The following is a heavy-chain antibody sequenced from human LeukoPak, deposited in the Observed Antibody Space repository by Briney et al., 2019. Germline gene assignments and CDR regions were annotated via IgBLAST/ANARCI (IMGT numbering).Heavy chain of an antibody. CDR3: ARALGGPPYNYAMDV. J-gene: IGHJ6*02. CDR1: GYSFTTHA. CDR2: SNAGNGDT. V-gene: IGHV1-3*02. Sequence: GASVKVSCKASGYSFTTHAIHWVRQAPGQSLEWLGWSNAGNGDTKYSQEFQGRVTITRDTSASTAYMELSSLRSEDMAVYYCARALGGPPYNYAMDVWGQGTTVTVSS. D-gene: IGHD3-10*01.